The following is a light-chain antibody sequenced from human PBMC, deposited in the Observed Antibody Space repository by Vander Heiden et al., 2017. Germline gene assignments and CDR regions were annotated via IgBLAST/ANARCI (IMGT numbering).Light chain of an antibody. CDR3: QQENSYSYT. CDR1: QSISSW. J-gene: IGKJ2*01. CDR2: KAS. Sequence: DIQMTQSPSTLSASVGDRVTITCRASQSISSWLAWYQQKPGKAPKLLIYKASSLESGGPSRFSGSGSGTEFTLTISSRQPDDFATYYCQQENSYSYTFGQGTKIDIK. V-gene: IGKV1-5*03.